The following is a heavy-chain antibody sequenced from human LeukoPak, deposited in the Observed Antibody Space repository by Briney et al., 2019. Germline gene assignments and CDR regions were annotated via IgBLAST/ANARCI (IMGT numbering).Heavy chain of an antibody. D-gene: IGHD6-13*01. CDR3: AREGAAAGLVDDAFDI. CDR2: IYSGGST. CDR1: GFTVSSNY. Sequence: GGSLRLSCAASGFTVSSNYMSWVRQAPGKGLEWVSVIYSGGSTYYADSVKGRLTISRDNSKNTLYLQMNSLRAEDTAVYYCAREGAAAGLVDDAFDIWGQGTMVTVSS. V-gene: IGHV3-66*01. J-gene: IGHJ3*02.